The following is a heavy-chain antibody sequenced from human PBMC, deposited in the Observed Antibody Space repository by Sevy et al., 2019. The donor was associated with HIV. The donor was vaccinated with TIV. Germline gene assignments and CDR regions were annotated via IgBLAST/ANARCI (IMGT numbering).Heavy chain of an antibody. CDR2: ITNGGGDT. D-gene: IGHD2-2*01. J-gene: IGHJ4*02. CDR3: AKGSAASLPYYFDY. CDR1: GFTFSDYA. Sequence: GGSLRLSCAASGFTFSDYAMGWVRQTPGKGLEWFSAITNGGGDTYHADSVKGRFTISRDNSKNTLSLQMNSLRADDTAIYYCAKGSAASLPYYFDYWGQGTLVTVSS. V-gene: IGHV3-23*01.